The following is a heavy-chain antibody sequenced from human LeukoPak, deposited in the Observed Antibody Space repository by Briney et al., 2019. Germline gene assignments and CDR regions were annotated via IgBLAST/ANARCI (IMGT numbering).Heavy chain of an antibody. D-gene: IGHD1-26*01. CDR2: IIPIFGTA. Sequence: SVKVSCKASGGTFISYAISWVRQAPGQGLEWMGRIIPIFGTANYAQKFQGRVTITTDESTSTAYMELSSLRSEDTAVYYCARGPLVGATTPGSVWGQGTLVTVSS. V-gene: IGHV1-69*05. J-gene: IGHJ4*02. CDR1: GGTFISYA. CDR3: ARGPLVGATTPGSV.